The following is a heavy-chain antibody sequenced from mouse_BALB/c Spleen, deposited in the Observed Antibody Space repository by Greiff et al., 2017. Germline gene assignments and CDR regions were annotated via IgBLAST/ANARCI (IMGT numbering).Heavy chain of an antibody. CDR3: ARGDGGFAY. V-gene: IGHV5-17*02. D-gene: IGHD3-3*01. CDR2: ISSGSSTI. CDR1: GFTFSSFG. Sequence: EVNVVESGGGLVQPGGSRKLSCAASGFTFSSFGMHWVRQAPEKGLEWVAYISSGSSTIYYADTVKGRFTISRDNPKNTLFLQMTSLRSEDTAMYYCARGDGGFAYWGQGTLVTVSA. J-gene: IGHJ3*01.